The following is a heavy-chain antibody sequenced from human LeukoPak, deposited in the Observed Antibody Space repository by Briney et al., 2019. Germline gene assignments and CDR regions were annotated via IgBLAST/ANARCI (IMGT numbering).Heavy chain of an antibody. CDR1: GYKLNSYG. D-gene: IGHD3-9*01. CDR3: ARAIGYDRLTAFDS. Sequence: ASVKVSCKASGYKLNSYGISWVRQAPGQGLQWMGWIGPFNDHTNYAQNLQGRVTMTTDTSTSTAYMELKSLTSHDTAIYYCARAIGYDRLTAFDSWGQGTLVTVSS. J-gene: IGHJ4*02. V-gene: IGHV1-18*01. CDR2: IGPFNDHT.